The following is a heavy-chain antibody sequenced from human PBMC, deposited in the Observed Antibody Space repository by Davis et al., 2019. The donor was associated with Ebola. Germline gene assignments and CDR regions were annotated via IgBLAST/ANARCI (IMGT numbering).Heavy chain of an antibody. CDR1: GFTFSSYG. CDR2: VSADGTHN. Sequence: PGGSLRLSCAASGFTFSSYGMHWVRQAPGKGLEWVAVVSADGTHNYYAGSVKGRFTISRDNSNNTLYLVMESLRDEDTAMYYCARDPKGAFLTSGWGFSLFDSWGQGTLVTVSS. V-gene: IGHV3-30*03. CDR3: ARDPKGAFLTSGWGFSLFDS. D-gene: IGHD6-19*01. J-gene: IGHJ4*02.